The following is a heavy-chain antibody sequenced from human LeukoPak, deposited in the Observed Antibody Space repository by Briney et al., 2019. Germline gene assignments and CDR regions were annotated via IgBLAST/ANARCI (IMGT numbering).Heavy chain of an antibody. CDR1: GGSISSYY. CDR3: ARAGTGWFDP. CDR2: IYYSGST. J-gene: IGHJ5*02. Sequence: SETLSLTCTVSGGSISSYYWSWIRQPPGKGLEWIGYIYYSGSTNYSPSLKSRVTISVDTSKNQFSLKLSSVTAADTAVYYCARAGTGWFDPWGQGTLVTVSS. D-gene: IGHD6-19*01. V-gene: IGHV4-59*01.